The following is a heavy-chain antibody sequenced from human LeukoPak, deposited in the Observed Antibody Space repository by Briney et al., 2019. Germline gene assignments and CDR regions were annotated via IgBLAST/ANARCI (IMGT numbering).Heavy chain of an antibody. CDR2: IKSKTDGGTT. CDR3: TTGNWGSFSY. CDR1: GFTFSSYA. Sequence: PGGSLRLSCAASGFTFSSYAMSWVRQAPGKGLEWVGRIKSKTDGGTTDYAAPVKGRFTISRDDSKHTVYLQVNSLKTEDTAVYYCTTGNWGSFSYWGQGTLVTVSS. D-gene: IGHD7-27*01. V-gene: IGHV3-15*01. J-gene: IGHJ4*02.